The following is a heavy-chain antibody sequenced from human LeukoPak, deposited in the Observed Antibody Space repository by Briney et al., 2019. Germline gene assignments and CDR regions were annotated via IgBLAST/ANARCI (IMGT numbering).Heavy chain of an antibody. Sequence: GGSLRLSCAASGFTFSSSAMSWVRQAPGKGLEWVSAISNNGGYTYYADSVQGRFTISRDNSKSTLRLQMNSLRAEDTAVYYCARDLGYCTNGACHTRFDYWGQGTLVTVSS. CDR3: ARDLGYCTNGACHTRFDY. CDR2: ISNNGGYT. D-gene: IGHD2-8*01. V-gene: IGHV3-23*01. CDR1: GFTFSSSA. J-gene: IGHJ4*02.